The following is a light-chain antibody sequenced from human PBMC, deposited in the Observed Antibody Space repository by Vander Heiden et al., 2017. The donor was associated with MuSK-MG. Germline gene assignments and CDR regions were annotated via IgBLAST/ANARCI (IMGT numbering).Light chain of an antibody. CDR2: AAS. J-gene: IGKJ4*01. Sequence: DIQLTQSPSSLSASVGDRVTITCRASQSISSYLNWYQQKPGKAPKLLIYAASSLPSGVPSRFSGSGSGKDFTLTISSLQPEDFATYYCQQSYSTPLTFGGGTKVEIK. CDR1: QSISSY. CDR3: QQSYSTPLT. V-gene: IGKV1-39*01.